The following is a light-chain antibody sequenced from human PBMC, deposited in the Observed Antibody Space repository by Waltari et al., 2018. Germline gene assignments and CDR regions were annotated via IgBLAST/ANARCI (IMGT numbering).Light chain of an antibody. V-gene: IGLV2-14*03. J-gene: IGLJ3*02. Sequence: QSALTQPASVSWSPGRSITISCTGTSSDIGGYNYVSWYQQHPGKAPKLGIYDVSNRPAGGSDGLSGSKAGNTASRAISGLQAEDEADYHCTSFTSSTTWVFGGGTKLTVL. CDR3: TSFTSSTTWV. CDR2: DVS. CDR1: SSDIGGYNY.